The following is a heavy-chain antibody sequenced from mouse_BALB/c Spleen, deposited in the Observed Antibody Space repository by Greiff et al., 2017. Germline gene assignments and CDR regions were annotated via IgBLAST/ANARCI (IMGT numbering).Heavy chain of an antibody. Sequence: VMLVESGAELAKPGASVKMSCKASGYTFTSYWMHWVKQRPGQGLEWIGYINPSTGYTEYNQKFKDKATLTADKSSSTAYMQLSSLTSEDSAVYYCARGAHLLRLFAYWGQGTLVTVSA. CDR2: INPSTGYT. J-gene: IGHJ3*01. V-gene: IGHV1-7*01. CDR1: GYTFTSYW. D-gene: IGHD1-2*01. CDR3: ARGAHLLRLFAY.